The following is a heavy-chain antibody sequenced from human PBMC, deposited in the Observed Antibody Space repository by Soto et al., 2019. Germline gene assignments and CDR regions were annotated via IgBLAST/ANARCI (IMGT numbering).Heavy chain of an antibody. D-gene: IGHD3-3*01. Sequence: GGSLRLSCAASGFTFDDYAMHWVRQAPGKGLEWVSGISWNSGSIGYADSVKGRFTISRDNAKNSLYLQMNSLRAEDTALYYCARGRIFGVGIDDPWGQGTLVTVSS. CDR1: GFTFDDYA. J-gene: IGHJ5*02. V-gene: IGHV3-9*01. CDR3: ARGRIFGVGIDDP. CDR2: ISWNSGSI.